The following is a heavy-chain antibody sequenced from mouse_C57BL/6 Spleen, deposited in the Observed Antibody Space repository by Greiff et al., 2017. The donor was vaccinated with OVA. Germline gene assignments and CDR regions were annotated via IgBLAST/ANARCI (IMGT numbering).Heavy chain of an antibody. CDR2: INPGSGGT. CDR3: ARRDSNYFDY. D-gene: IGHD2-5*01. J-gene: IGHJ2*01. V-gene: IGHV1-54*01. CDR1: GYAFTNYL. Sequence: VQLQQSGAELVRPGTSVKVSCKASGYAFTNYLIEWVKQRPGQGLEWIGVINPGSGGTNYNEKFKGKATLTADKSSSTAYMQLSSLTSEDSAVYFCARRDSNYFDYGGQGTTLTVSS.